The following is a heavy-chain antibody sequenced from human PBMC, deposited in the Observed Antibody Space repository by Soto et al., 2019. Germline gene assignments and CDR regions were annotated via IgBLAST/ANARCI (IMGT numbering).Heavy chain of an antibody. Sequence: ASGKVSCKASGYTFTSYGISWVRQAPGQGLEWMGWISAYNGNTNYAQKLQGRVTMTTDTSTSTAYMELRSLRSDDTAVYYCARALEYYDFWSGYTDYWGQGTLVTVSS. J-gene: IGHJ4*02. CDR3: ARALEYYDFWSGYTDY. CDR2: ISAYNGNT. CDR1: GYTFTSYG. D-gene: IGHD3-3*01. V-gene: IGHV1-18*01.